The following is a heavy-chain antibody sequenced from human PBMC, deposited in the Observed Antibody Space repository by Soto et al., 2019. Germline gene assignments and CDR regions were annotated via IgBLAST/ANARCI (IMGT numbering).Heavy chain of an antibody. V-gene: IGHV4-4*07. CDR1: GGSINTFY. J-gene: IGHJ4*02. D-gene: IGHD1-1*01. CDR3: ARAPRGTYYFDY. CDR2: IFSSGST. Sequence: SETLSLTCTVSGGSINTFYWSWVRQPAGKGLEWIGRIFSSGSTSFNPSLESRVAMSVDTSKNHFSLNLSSVTAADMAVYYCARAPRGTYYFDYWGQGTLVTVSS.